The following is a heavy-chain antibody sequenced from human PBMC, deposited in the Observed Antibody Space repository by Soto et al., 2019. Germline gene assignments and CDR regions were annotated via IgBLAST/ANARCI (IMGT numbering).Heavy chain of an antibody. V-gene: IGHV2-5*02. CDR3: AHTLWSSGIENWFDP. CDR1: GFSLSTSGVG. D-gene: IGHD3-10*01. J-gene: IGHJ5*02. Sequence: QITLKESGPTLVKPTQTLTLTCTFSGFSLSTSGVGVGWIRQPPGKALEWRALIYWDDDKGYSPSLKSRLTITKDTPKNQVVLTMTNMDPVDTATYYCAHTLWSSGIENWFDPWGQGTLVTVSS. CDR2: IYWDDDK.